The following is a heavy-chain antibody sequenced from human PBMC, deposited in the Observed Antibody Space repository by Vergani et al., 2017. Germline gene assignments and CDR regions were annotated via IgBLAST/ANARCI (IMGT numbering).Heavy chain of an antibody. CDR2: ISSSGSTI. V-gene: IGHV3-48*03. CDR1: GFTFSSYE. Sequence: EVQLVESGGGLVQPGGSLRLSCAASGFTFSSYEMNWVRQAPGKGLEWVSYISSSGSTIYYADSVKGRFTISRDNAKNSLYLQMNSLRAEDTAVYYCARGPYCSSTSCYRRRSSLPNFDPWGQGTLVTVSS. CDR3: ARGPYCSSTSCYRRRSSLPNFDP. D-gene: IGHD2-2*01. J-gene: IGHJ5*02.